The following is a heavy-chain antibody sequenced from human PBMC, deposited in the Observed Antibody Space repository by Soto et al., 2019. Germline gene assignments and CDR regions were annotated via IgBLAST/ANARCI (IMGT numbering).Heavy chain of an antibody. Sequence: EVQLLESGGGLVQPGGSLRLSCAASGFTFGNYAFSWVRQAPGKGLEWVSVISGGGDATYYPDSVKGQFTTSRDNSKNTVYFQMNSLRAEDTAVYYCAKKSLGSITLPALYYFDYWGQGTLVTVSS. D-gene: IGHD7-27*01. CDR2: ISGGGDAT. J-gene: IGHJ4*02. CDR3: AKKSLGSITLPALYYFDY. CDR1: GFTFGNYA. V-gene: IGHV3-23*01.